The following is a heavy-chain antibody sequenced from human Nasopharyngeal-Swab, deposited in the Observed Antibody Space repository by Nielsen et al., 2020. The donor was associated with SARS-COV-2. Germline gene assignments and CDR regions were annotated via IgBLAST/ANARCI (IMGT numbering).Heavy chain of an antibody. D-gene: IGHD2-15*01. CDR2: IYYSGST. V-gene: IGHV4-31*02. Sequence: PGKGLEWIGYIYYSGSTYYNPSLKSRVTISVDTSKNQFSLKLSSVTAADTAVYYCAGFPYCSGGSCSNDYWGQGTRVTVSS. CDR3: AGFPYCSGGSCSNDY. J-gene: IGHJ4*02.